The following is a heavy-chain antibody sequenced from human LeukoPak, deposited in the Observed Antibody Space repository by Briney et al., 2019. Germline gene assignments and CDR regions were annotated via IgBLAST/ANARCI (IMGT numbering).Heavy chain of an antibody. CDR3: ARALGYCSSTSCYRWFDP. CDR2: ISYDGSNK. Sequence: GGSLRLSCAASGFTFSSYAMHWVRQAPGKGLEWVAVISYDGSNKYYADSVKGRFTISRDNSKNTLYLQMNSLRAEDTAVYYCARALGYCSSTSCYRWFDPWGQGTLVTVSS. J-gene: IGHJ5*02. D-gene: IGHD2-2*01. V-gene: IGHV3-30-3*01. CDR1: GFTFSSYA.